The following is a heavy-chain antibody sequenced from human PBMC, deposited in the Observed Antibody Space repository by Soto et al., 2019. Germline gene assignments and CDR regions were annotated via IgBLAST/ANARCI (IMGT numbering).Heavy chain of an antibody. J-gene: IGHJ5*02. CDR3: ARVRARCIAAAGRGDCSYNWFDP. Sequence: SETLSLTCTVSGGSISSGGYYWSWSRQHPGKGLEWIGYIYYSGSTYYNPSLKSRVTISVDTSKNQFSLKLSSVTAADTAVYYCARVRARCIAAAGRGDCSYNWFDPWGQGTLVTVSS. CDR1: GGSISSGGYY. V-gene: IGHV4-31*03. D-gene: IGHD6-13*01. CDR2: IYYSGST.